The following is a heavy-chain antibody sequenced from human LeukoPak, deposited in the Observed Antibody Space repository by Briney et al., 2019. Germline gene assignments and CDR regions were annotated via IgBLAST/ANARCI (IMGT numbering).Heavy chain of an antibody. D-gene: IGHD3-3*01. Sequence: GGSLRLSCAASGFTFSSYSMNWARQAPGKGLEWVSYISSSSSTIYYADSVKGRFTISRDNAKNSLYLQMNSLRDEDTAVYYCARDPGDYDFWSGYFLGVGMDVWGQGTTVTVSS. CDR1: GFTFSSYS. CDR3: ARDPGDYDFWSGYFLGVGMDV. V-gene: IGHV3-48*02. J-gene: IGHJ6*02. CDR2: ISSSSSTI.